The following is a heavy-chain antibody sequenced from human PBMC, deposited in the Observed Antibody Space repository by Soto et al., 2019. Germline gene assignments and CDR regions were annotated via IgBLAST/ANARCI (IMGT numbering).Heavy chain of an antibody. V-gene: IGHV1-18*01. CDR3: AREGPAPYYYYGMDV. CDR1: GYSFTTYG. CDR2: ISGYNGNT. J-gene: IGHJ6*02. Sequence: AASVKVSCKTSGYSFTTYGISWVRQASGQGLEWMGWISGYNGNTNYAQNLQGRVTMTTDTSTSTAYMELRSLRSDDTAVYYCAREGPAPYYYYGMDVWGQGSTVTVSS.